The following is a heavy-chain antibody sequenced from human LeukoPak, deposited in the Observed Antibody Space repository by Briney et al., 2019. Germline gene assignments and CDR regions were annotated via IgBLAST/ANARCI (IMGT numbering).Heavy chain of an antibody. CDR2: IYYTGTA. D-gene: IGHD5/OR15-5a*01. J-gene: IGHJ4*02. V-gene: IGHV4-31*03. CDR3: ARGGTHPVYDV. Sequence: SETLSLTCTVSGDSIGSGGNFWTWLRQHPGKGLEYIGYIYYTGTASYNPSLQSRVVMSVNTSTKQFSLRLSSVTAADTAVYFCARGGTHPVYDVWGPGILVTVSS. CDR1: GDSIGSGGNF.